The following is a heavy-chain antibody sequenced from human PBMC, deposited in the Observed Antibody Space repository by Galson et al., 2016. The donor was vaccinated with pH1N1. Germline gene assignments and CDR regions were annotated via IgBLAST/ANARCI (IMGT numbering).Heavy chain of an antibody. CDR2: IGGSFTANTT. CDR3: AKAWGWQLVPSPFDY. V-gene: IGHV3-23*01. Sequence: SLRLSCAASGFTFSTFGMTWVRQAPGKGLEWVSAIGGSFTANTTYYAHSVKGRFTIYRDNSKNTLYLQMNTLGAEDTAVYYCAKAWGWQLVPSPFDYWGQGTRVTVAA. CDR1: GFTFSTFG. J-gene: IGHJ4*02. D-gene: IGHD6-6*01.